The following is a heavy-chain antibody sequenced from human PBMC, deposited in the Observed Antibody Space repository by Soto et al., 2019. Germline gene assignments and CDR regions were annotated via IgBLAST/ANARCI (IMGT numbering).Heavy chain of an antibody. J-gene: IGHJ4*02. CDR2: ISWNTDVK. D-gene: IGHD2-15*01. V-gene: IGHV3-9*01. CDR3: VKDTTKWGYPPMYHFDY. Sequence: SLRLSCAASGFTFENYAMHWVRQVPGKGLEWVSGISWNTDVKAYAVSVKGRFTISRDNAKKTLYLQMNNLRAEDTALYYCVKDTTKWGYPPMYHFDYWGQGALVTVYS. CDR1: GFTFENYA.